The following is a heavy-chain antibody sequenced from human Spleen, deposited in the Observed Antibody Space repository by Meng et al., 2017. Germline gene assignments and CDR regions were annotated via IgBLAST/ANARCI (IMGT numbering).Heavy chain of an antibody. CDR3: ARDPYSGIAAAGPSY. CDR2: IYTSGSS. V-gene: IGHV4-61*02. J-gene: IGHJ4*02. CDR1: GVSISSGSYY. Sequence: SETLSLTCTVSGVSISSGSYYWSWIRQPAGKGLEWIGRIYTSGSSKYNPSLKSRVAISLDTSKNQLSLKMSSVTAADTAVYYCARDPYSGIAAAGPSYWGQGTLVTVSS. D-gene: IGHD6-13*01.